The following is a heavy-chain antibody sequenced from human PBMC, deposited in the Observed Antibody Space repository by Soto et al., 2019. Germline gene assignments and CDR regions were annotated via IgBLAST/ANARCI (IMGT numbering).Heavy chain of an antibody. CDR2: IIPIFGTA. D-gene: IGHD1-26*01. V-gene: IGHV1-69*01. Sequence: QVQLMQSGAEVKKPGSSVKVSCKASGGTFSSYAISWVRQAPGQGLEWMGGIIPIFGTANYAQKFRGRVTITADESTSTAYMELSSLRSEDTAVYYCARDRVAVGATTDYYGMDVWGQGTTVTVSS. J-gene: IGHJ6*02. CDR1: GGTFSSYA. CDR3: ARDRVAVGATTDYYGMDV.